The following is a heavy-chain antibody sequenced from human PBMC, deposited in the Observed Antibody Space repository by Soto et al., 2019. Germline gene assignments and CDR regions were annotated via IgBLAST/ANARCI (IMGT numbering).Heavy chain of an antibody. CDR2: ISGSGATT. CDR3: TKGGITRRYIIPEVGFDY. D-gene: IGHD5-18*01. J-gene: IGHJ4*02. CDR1: GFIFSTYA. Sequence: EVHLLESGGDLVQRGGSLRLSCAASGFIFSTYAMSWVRQAPGKGLEWVSAISGSGATTYYPDSVKGRFTISRDNSKNTLYLQMNSLRAEDTAVYYGTKGGITRRYIIPEVGFDYWGQGSLVTVSS. V-gene: IGHV3-23*01.